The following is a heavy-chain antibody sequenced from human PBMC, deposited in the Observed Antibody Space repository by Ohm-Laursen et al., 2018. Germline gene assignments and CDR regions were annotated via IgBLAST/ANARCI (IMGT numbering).Heavy chain of an antibody. D-gene: IGHD6-13*01. J-gene: IGHJ4*02. Sequence: TLSLTCTVSGGSISSYYWSWIRQPPGKGLEWIGYIYYSGSTNYNPSLKSRVTISVDTSKNQFSLKLSSVTAADTAVYYCARDYSSSWYYFDYWDQGTLVTVSS. CDR2: IYYSGST. CDR1: GGSISSYY. CDR3: ARDYSSSWYYFDY. V-gene: IGHV4-59*01.